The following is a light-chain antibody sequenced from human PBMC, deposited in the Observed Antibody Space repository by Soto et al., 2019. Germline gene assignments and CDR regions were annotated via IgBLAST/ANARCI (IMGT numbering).Light chain of an antibody. CDR1: QSISSY. CDR2: AAS. J-gene: IGKJ4*01. CDR3: QQSYSDLLT. V-gene: IGKV1-39*01. Sequence: DIQMTQSPSTLPASVGDRVTIACRASQSISSYLNWYQHKPGTAPKLLIYAASSLQPGVPSRFSGSGSGTDFTLTISSLQPEDFATYYCQQSYSDLLTFGGGTKVAIK.